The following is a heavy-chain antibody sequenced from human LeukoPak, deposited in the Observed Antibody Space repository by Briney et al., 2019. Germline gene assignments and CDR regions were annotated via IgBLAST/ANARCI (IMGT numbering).Heavy chain of an antibody. D-gene: IGHD3-16*01. CDR2: IYYSGST. J-gene: IGHJ4*02. CDR3: AGDGGLASFDY. V-gene: IGHV4-59*01. CDR1: SGSISSYY. Sequence: SETLSLTCTVSSGSISSYYWSWIRQPPGKGLEWIGCIYYSGSTNYNPSLKSRVTISVDTSKNQFSLKLSSVTAADTAVYYCAGDGGLASFDYWGQGILVTVSS.